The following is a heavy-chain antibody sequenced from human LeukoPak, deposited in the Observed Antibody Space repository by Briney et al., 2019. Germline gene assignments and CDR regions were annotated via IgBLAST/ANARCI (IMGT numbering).Heavy chain of an antibody. CDR1: GASFSTNY. Sequence: SETLSLTCSVSGASFSTNYWSWIRQPPGRGLEWIGYVFDSGSTNYNPSLKSRVTISVDTSTKQFSLRLSTVTAADTAVYYCARLYQQSKWKYYYYYMDVWGKGTAVTVSS. V-gene: IGHV4-59*01. CDR3: ARLYQQSKWKYYYYYMDV. CDR2: VFDSGST. J-gene: IGHJ6*03. D-gene: IGHD1-1*01.